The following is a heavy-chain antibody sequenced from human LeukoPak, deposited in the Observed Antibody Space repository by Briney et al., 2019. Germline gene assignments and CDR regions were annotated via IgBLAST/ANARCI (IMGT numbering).Heavy chain of an antibody. J-gene: IGHJ4*02. CDR2: IKQDGSEK. V-gene: IGHV3-7*01. D-gene: IGHD5-12*01. CDR1: GFTFSSYS. Sequence: PGGSLRLSCAASGFTFSSYSMNWVRQAPGKGLEWVANIKQDGSEKYYVDSVKGRFTISRDNAKNSLYLQMNSLRAEDTAVYYCARDNSGYDPDVFDYWGQGTLVTVSS. CDR3: ARDNSGYDPDVFDY.